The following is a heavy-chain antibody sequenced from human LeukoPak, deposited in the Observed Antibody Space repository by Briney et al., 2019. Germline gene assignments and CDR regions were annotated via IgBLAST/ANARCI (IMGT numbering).Heavy chain of an antibody. CDR3: ARGGTPGYSSGRIDY. CDR1: GFTVSSNY. D-gene: IGHD6-19*01. V-gene: IGHV3-53*04. CDR2: IYSAGNT. J-gene: IGHJ4*02. Sequence: GGSLRLSCVASGFTVSSNYMSWVRQAPGKGLEWVTVIYSAGNTYYADSVKGRFTISRHNSENTLYLHMNSLRVEDTAVYFCARGGTPGYSSGRIDYWGQGTLLTVSS.